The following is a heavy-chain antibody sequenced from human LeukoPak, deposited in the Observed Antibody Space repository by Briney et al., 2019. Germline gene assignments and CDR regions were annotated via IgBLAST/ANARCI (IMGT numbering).Heavy chain of an antibody. D-gene: IGHD3-16*02. CDR1: GFTFSDYY. CDR3: ARDSFPWSDYYYGMDV. J-gene: IGHJ6*02. Sequence: GGSLRLSCAASGFTFSDYYMSWIRQAPGKGLEWVSYISSSGSTIYYADSVKGRFTISRDNAKNSLYLQMNSLRAEDTAVYYCARDSFPWSDYYYGMDVWGQGTTVTVSS. CDR2: ISSSGSTI. V-gene: IGHV3-11*01.